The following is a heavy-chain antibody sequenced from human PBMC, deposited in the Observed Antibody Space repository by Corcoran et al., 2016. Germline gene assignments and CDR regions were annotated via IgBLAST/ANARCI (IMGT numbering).Heavy chain of an antibody. CDR1: GGTFSSYA. D-gene: IGHD3-16*01. CDR2: IIPIFGTA. J-gene: IGHJ6*02. Sequence: QVQLVQSGAEVKKPGSSVKVSCKASGGTFSSYAISWVRQAPGQGLEWMGGIIPIFGTANYAQKFQGRVTITADESTSTAYMEVSSLRAEDTAVYYCGGAVTSSYDGMYFWGQGTTVTISS. CDR3: GGAVTSSYDGMYF. V-gene: IGHV1-69*01.